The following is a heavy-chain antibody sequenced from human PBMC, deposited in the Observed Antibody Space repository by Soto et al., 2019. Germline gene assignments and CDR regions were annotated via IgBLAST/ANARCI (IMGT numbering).Heavy chain of an antibody. CDR1: GYTFTSYD. V-gene: IGHV1-8*01. CDR3: AREKTSYGMDV. CDR2: MNPNSGNT. J-gene: IGHJ6*02. Sequence: QVQLVQSGAEVKKPGASVKVSCKASGYTFTSYDINWVRQATGQGLEWMGWMNPNSGNTGYAQKFQGRLTITRNTSISTVYMLLSSRRSEDTAVYYGAREKTSYGMDVWGQGTTVTVSS.